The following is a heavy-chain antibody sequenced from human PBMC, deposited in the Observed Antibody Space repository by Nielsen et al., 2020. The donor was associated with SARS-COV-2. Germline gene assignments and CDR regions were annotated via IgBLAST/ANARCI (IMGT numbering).Heavy chain of an antibody. V-gene: IGHV3-9*01. CDR1: GFTFDDYA. D-gene: IGHD2-2*01. J-gene: IGHJ4*02. CDR3: TREPAAIRSDY. Sequence: SLKISCAASGFTFDDYAMHWVRQAPGEGLEWVSGISWNSGSIGYADSVKGRFTISRDNAKNSLYLQMNSLRAEDTAVYYCTREPAAIRSDYWGQGTRVTVSS. CDR2: ISWNSGSI.